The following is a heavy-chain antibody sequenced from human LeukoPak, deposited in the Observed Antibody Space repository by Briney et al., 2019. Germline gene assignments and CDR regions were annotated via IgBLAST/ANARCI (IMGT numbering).Heavy chain of an antibody. CDR3: NTDFFSAKTWM. J-gene: IGHJ3*01. D-gene: IGHD3-3*01. CDR1: GFTFNSYN. V-gene: IGHV3-21*03. CDR2: ISTRSTYI. Sequence: GGSLRLSCAASGFTFNSYNMNWVRQAPGKGLEWVSSISTRSTYIYYADSVKGRFTISRDNANNSLYLQMNSLKTEDTAVYYCNTDFFSAKTWMWGQGTKVTVSS.